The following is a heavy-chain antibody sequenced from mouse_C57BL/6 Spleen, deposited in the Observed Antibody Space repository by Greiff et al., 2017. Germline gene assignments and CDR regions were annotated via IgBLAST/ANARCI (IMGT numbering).Heavy chain of an antibody. D-gene: IGHD2-3*01. J-gene: IGHJ3*01. V-gene: IGHV1-15*01. Sequence: VQLQESGAELVRPGASVTLSCKASGYTFTDYEMHWVKQTPVHGLEWIGAIDPETGGTAYNQKFKGKAILTADKSSSTAYMELRSLTSEDSAVYYCTREAGYYWFAYWGQGTLVTVSA. CDR2: IDPETGGT. CDR1: GYTFTDYE. CDR3: TREAGYYWFAY.